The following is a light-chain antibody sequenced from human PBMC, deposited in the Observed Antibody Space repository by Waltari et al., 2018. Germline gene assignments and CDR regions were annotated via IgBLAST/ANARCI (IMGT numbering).Light chain of an antibody. CDR2: YAN. CDR1: QGISNS. V-gene: IGKV1-17*01. J-gene: IGKJ1*01. CDR3: LQGSGFPRT. Sequence: DIQMSQSPSSLSASVGDRVTITCRASQGISNSLNWYQQKPGKEPKLLISYANILTSGVPSMFCASGSGAEFTLTISSLQPEVFATFVCLQGSGFPRTFGLGTKVEI.